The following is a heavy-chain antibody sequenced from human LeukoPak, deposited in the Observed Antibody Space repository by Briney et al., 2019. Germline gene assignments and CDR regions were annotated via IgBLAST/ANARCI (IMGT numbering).Heavy chain of an antibody. J-gene: IGHJ5*02. V-gene: IGHV4-34*01. CDR3: ARAGYGDFNWFDP. Sequence: SETLSLTCAVYGGSFSGYYWSWIRQPPGKGLEWIGEINHSGSTNYNPSLKSRATISVDTSKNQFSLKLSSVTAADTAVYYCARAGYGDFNWFDPWGQGTLVTVSS. CDR2: INHSGST. CDR1: GGSFSGYY. D-gene: IGHD4-17*01.